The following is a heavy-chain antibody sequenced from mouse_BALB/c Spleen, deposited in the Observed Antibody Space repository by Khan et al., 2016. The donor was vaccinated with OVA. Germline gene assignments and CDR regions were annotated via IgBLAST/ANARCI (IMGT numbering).Heavy chain of an antibody. CDR3: ARNSYPYAMDY. V-gene: IGHV2-6*02. CDR2: IWSDGTT. CDR1: GFSLTDFG. J-gene: IGHJ4*01. Sequence: VELVESGPGLVAPSQSLSITCTVSGFSLTDFGVHWVRQPPGKGLEWLVLIWSDGTTTYNSALQSRLSISKDTSKSQVFLKMNSLQTDDTAMYYCARNSYPYAMDYWGQGTSVTVSS.